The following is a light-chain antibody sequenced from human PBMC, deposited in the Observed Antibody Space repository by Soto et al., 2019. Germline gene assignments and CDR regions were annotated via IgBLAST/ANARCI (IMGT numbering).Light chain of an antibody. Sequence: DIQMTQSPSSLSASVGDRVTITCRASQGISNYLAWYQQKPGKVPKLLIYAASSLQSGVPSRFSGSGSGTEFILTISSLQPDDFATYSCQHYGGLWACGQGTKVDIK. CDR1: QGISNY. CDR2: AAS. CDR3: QHYGGLWA. J-gene: IGKJ1*01. V-gene: IGKV1-27*01.